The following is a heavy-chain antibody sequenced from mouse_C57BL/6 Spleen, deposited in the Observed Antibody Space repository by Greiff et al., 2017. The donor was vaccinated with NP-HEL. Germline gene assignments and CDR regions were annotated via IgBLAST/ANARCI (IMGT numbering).Heavy chain of an antibody. CDR3: ARLGRSFDY. CDR2: INPNNGGT. V-gene: IGHV1-26*01. D-gene: IGHD4-1*01. Sequence: EVQLQQSGPELVKPGASVKISCKASGYTFTDYYMNWVKQSHGKSLEWIGDINPNNGGTSYNQKFKGKATLTVDKSSSTADMELRSLTSEDSAVYYCARLGRSFDYWGQSTTLTVSS. CDR1: GYTFTDYY. J-gene: IGHJ2*01.